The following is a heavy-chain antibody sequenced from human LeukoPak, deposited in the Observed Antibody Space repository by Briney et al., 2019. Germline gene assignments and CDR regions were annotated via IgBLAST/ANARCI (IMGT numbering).Heavy chain of an antibody. D-gene: IGHD3-16*02. V-gene: IGHV1-69*06. Sequence: ASVKVSCKASGGTFSSYAISWVRQAPGQGLEWMGGIIPIFGTANCAQKFQGRVTITADKSTSTAYMELGSLRSEDTAVYYCARVVSPDYDYVWGSYRGNWFDPWGQGTLVTVSS. CDR3: ARVVSPDYDYVWGSYRGNWFDP. CDR2: IIPIFGTA. J-gene: IGHJ5*02. CDR1: GGTFSSYA.